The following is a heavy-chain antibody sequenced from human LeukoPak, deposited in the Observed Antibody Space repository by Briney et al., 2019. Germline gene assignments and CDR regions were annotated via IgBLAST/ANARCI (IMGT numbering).Heavy chain of an antibody. CDR3: AREGGVRALYYFDD. CDR1: GGTFNRYT. CDR2: INAIFGST. Sequence: SVKVSCKASGGTFNRYTIDWVRQAPGQGLEWMGGINAIFGSTNYAQSFHGGITITADESTSTVYMELSSLGSEDTAVYYCAREGGVRALYYFDDWGQGSPVTVSS. V-gene: IGHV1-69*01. J-gene: IGHJ4*02. D-gene: IGHD3-10*01.